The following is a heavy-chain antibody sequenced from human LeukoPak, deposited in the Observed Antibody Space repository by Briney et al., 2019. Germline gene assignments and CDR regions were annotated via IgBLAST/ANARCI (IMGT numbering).Heavy chain of an antibody. CDR2: ISAYNGNT. CDR1: GYTFTSYY. V-gene: IGHV1-18*04. Sequence: ASVKVSCKASGYTFTSYYMHWVRQAPGQGLEWMGWISAYNGNTNYAQNLQGRVTMTTDTSTSTAYMELRSLRSDDTAVYYCARVKALYCSSTSCYRGAFDIWGQGTMVTVSS. D-gene: IGHD2-2*02. CDR3: ARVKALYCSSTSCYRGAFDI. J-gene: IGHJ3*02.